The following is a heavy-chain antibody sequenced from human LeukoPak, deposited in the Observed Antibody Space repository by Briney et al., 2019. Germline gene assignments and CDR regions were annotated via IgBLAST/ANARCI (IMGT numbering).Heavy chain of an antibody. V-gene: IGHV3-23*01. CDR2: IGAGGST. CDR3: AYRDYYDSSDYYPYYFDY. J-gene: IGHJ4*02. D-gene: IGHD3-22*01. Sequence: PGGSLRLSCAASGFTFSNYAMSWVRQAPGKGLAWVSTIGAGGSTYYADSVKGRFTISRDNSKNTLYLQMSSLRAEDTAIYYCAYRDYYDSSDYYPYYFDYWGQGTLVTVSS. CDR1: GFTFSNYA.